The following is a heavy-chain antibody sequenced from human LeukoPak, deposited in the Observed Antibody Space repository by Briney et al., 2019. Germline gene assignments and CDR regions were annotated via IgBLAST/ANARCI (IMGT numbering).Heavy chain of an antibody. CDR1: GFTLCSYS. CDR2: ISGSGGST. J-gene: IGHJ4*02. V-gene: IGHV3-23*01. Sequence: GGSLRLSCAASGFTLCSYSLGWVRQAPGKGVEWGSSISGSGGSTYYADSVKGRFTISRDNSKNTLYLQMNSLRAEDTAVYYCAKEGYCSGGSCNGGWGQGTLVTVSS. CDR3: AKEGYCSGGSCNGG. D-gene: IGHD2-15*01.